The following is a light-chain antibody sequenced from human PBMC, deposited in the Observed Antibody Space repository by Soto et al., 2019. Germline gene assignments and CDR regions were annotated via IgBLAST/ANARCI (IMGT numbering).Light chain of an antibody. J-gene: IGKJ4*01. CDR3: QQYYSTPLT. CDR1: QSVLYSSNNKNY. V-gene: IGKV4-1*01. Sequence: DIVMTQSPDSLAVSLGERATINCKSSQSVLYSSNNKNYLAWYQQKPGQPPKLLIYGASTRESGVPVRFSGSGAGTDFTLTISILQAEDVAVYYCQQYYSTPLTFGGGTKVEIK. CDR2: GAS.